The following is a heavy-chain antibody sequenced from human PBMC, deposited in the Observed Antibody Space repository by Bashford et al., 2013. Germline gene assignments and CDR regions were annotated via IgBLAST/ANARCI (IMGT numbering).Heavy chain of an antibody. CDR3: ANGYNLGYYYYGMDV. V-gene: IGHV1-69*13. CDR2: IIPIFGTA. D-gene: IGHD3-16*01. CDR1: GGTFSSYA. Sequence: SVKVSCKASGGTFSSYAISWVRQAPGQGLEWMGGIIPIFGTANYAQKFQGRVTITADESTSTAYMELSSLRSEDTAVYYCANGYNLGYYYYGMDVWGQGTTVTVSS. J-gene: IGHJ6*02.